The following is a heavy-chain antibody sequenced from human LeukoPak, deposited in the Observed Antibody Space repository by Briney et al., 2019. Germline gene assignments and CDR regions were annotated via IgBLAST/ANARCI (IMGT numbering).Heavy chain of an antibody. J-gene: IGHJ5*02. V-gene: IGHV4-34*01. Sequence: PSETLSLTCTVSGGSISSYYWSWIRQSPGKGLEWIGEINHSGSTNYNPSLKSRVTISVDTSKNQFSLKLSSVTAADTAVYYCARVGGRGYSYGSKPTARFDPWGQGTLVTVSS. CDR1: GGSISSYY. CDR2: INHSGST. CDR3: ARVGGRGYSYGSKPTARFDP. D-gene: IGHD5-18*01.